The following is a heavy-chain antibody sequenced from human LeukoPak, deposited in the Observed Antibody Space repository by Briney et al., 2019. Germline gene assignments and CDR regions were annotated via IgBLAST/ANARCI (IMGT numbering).Heavy chain of an antibody. J-gene: IGHJ4*02. CDR3: TTDRDLLGFDY. CDR1: GFTFSNAW. CDR2: IKSKTDGGTT. V-gene: IGHV3-15*07. D-gene: IGHD1-26*01. Sequence: SGGSLRLSCAASGFTFSNAWMNWVRQAPGKGREWVGRIKSKTDGGTTDYAAPVKGRFIMSRDDSKNTLYLQMNSLKTEDTAVYYCTTDRDLLGFDYWGQGTLVTVSS.